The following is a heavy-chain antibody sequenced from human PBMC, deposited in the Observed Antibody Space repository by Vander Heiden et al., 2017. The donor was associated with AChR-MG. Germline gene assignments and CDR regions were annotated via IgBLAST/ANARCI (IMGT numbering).Heavy chain of an antibody. CDR2: ISSSSSTI. Sequence: EVQLVESGGGLVQPGGSLRPSCAASGFPFRSYSMNWVRQGPGKGLEWVSYISSSSSTIHYADSVKGRFTISRDNAKNSLYLQMNSLRDEDTAVYYCARPVDTAMVTRRYYGMDVWGQGTTVTVSS. CDR3: ARPVDTAMVTRRYYGMDV. V-gene: IGHV3-48*02. J-gene: IGHJ6*02. CDR1: GFPFRSYS. D-gene: IGHD5-18*01.